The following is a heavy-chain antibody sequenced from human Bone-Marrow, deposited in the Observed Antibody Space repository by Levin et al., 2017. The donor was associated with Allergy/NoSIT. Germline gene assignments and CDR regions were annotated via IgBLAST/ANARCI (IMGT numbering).Heavy chain of an antibody. D-gene: IGHD6-13*01. CDR3: ATDRRLRIAED. J-gene: IGHJ4*02. V-gene: IGHV3-30*03. Sequence: AGGSLRLSCAASGINLNMYGVHWVRQAPGKGLEWVALISYDGRRTHYAESLKGRFTVSRDNSKTTVYLQMNSLRADDTAVYYCATDRRLRIAEDWGQGSLVTVSS. CDR1: GINLNMYG. CDR2: ISYDGRRT.